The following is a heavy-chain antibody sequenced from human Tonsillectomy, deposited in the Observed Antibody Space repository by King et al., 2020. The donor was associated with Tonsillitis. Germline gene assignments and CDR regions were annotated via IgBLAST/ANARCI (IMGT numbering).Heavy chain of an antibody. CDR1: GYTFTGYY. J-gene: IGHJ3*02. D-gene: IGHD6-19*01. V-gene: IGHV1-2*02. CDR2: SNPDSGDT. CDR3: ARARIAVAGTDAFDI. Sequence: VQLVESGAEVKKPGASVKVSCKASGYTFTGYYMHWVRQAPGQGLEWMGWSNPDSGDTYFAQKFQGRVTMTRDTSITTGHMELSRLRSDDTAVYYCARARIAVAGTDAFDIWGQGTMVTVSS.